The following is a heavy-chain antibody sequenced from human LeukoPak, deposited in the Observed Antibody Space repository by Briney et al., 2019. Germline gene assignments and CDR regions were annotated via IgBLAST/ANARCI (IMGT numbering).Heavy chain of an antibody. Sequence: SVKVSCKASGGTFSSYAISWVRQAPGQGLEWMGRIIPIFGTANYAQKFQGRVTITTDESTSTAYMELSCLRSEDTAVYYCARDPHPSYGQYLVDYWGQGTLVTVSS. V-gene: IGHV1-69*05. CDR1: GGTFSSYA. D-gene: IGHD5-18*01. CDR3: ARDPHPSYGQYLVDY. J-gene: IGHJ4*02. CDR2: IIPIFGTA.